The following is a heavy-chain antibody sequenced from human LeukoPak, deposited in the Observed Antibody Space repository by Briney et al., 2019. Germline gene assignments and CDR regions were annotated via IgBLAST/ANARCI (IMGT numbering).Heavy chain of an antibody. CDR1: GFTFSSYA. CDR3: AEYGVRGVIHTFFDY. J-gene: IGHJ4*02. CDR2: ISGSGGST. Sequence: GGSLRLSCAASGFTFSSYAMSWVRQAPGKGLEWVSAISGSGGSTYYADSVKGRFTISRDNSKNSLYLQMNSLRAEDTAVYYCAEYGVRGVIHTFFDYWGQGTLVTVSS. V-gene: IGHV3-23*01. D-gene: IGHD3-10*01.